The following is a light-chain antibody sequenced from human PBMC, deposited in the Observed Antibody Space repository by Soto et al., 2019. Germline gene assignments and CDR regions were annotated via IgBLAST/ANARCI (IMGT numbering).Light chain of an antibody. J-gene: IGKJ4*01. CDR3: QQYGNPLT. CDR1: QSLDSGY. Sequence: ESVLTQSPGTLSLSPGDTATLSCRASQSLDSGYLIWYQQKPGQAPRLLSYGASSRATGIPDRFRGSGSGTDFTLTISRLEPEDFAVYYCQQYGNPLTFGGGTKVEIK. V-gene: IGKV3-20*01. CDR2: GAS.